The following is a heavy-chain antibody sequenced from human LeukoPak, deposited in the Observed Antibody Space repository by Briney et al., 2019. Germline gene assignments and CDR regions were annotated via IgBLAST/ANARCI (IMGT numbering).Heavy chain of an antibody. CDR3: ARGPGEYDSSGYYDY. CDR2: INPNSGGT. J-gene: IGHJ4*02. V-gene: IGHV1-2*06. Sequence: GASVKVSCKASGYTFTGYYMPWVRQAPGQGLEWMGRINPNSGGTNYAQKFQGRVTMTRDTSISTAYMELSRLRSDDTAVYYCARGPGEYDSSGYYDYWGQGTLVTVSS. D-gene: IGHD3-22*01. CDR1: GYTFTGYY.